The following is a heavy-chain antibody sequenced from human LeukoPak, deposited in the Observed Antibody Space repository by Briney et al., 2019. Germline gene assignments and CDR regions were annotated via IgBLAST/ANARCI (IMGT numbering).Heavy chain of an antibody. CDR1: GGSISSYY. CDR3: ARERGLYGYCSSTSCFGDFDY. J-gene: IGHJ4*02. CDR2: IYYSGST. V-gene: IGHV4-59*12. Sequence: SETLSLTCTVSGGSISSYYWSWIRQPPGKGLEWIGYIYYSGSTYYNPSLKSRVTISVDTSKNQFSLKLSSVTAADTAVYYCARERGLYGYCSSTSCFGDFDYWGQGTLVTVSS. D-gene: IGHD2-2*03.